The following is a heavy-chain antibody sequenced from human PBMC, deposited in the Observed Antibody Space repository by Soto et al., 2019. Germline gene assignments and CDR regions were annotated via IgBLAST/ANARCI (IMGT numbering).Heavy chain of an antibody. Sequence: ASVKVSCKASGYTFSTYAMHWVHQAPGQSLEWMGWVNGGTGQTKYSQRFQDRVTIARDASASTAYMELSSLRSEDTAVYYCARGKGMEENYYYYGLDIWGQGTKVTVYS. V-gene: IGHV1-3*01. CDR1: GYTFSTYA. CDR3: ARGKGMEENYYYYGLDI. J-gene: IGHJ6*02. D-gene: IGHD1-1*01. CDR2: VNGGTGQT.